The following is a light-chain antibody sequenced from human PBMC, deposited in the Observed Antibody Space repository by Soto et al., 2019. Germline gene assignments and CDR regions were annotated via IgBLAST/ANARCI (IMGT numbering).Light chain of an antibody. V-gene: IGKV1-12*01. CDR3: QQAFRFPHT. CDR2: VAS. J-gene: IGKJ2*01. Sequence: DIQMTQSPHSVSASVGDRVTITCRASQAINGWLSWYQQKPGKAPKLLISVASRLESGVPSRFSGSGAGTEFSLTVTSLQPEDFATYYCQQAFRFPHTFGQGTRLEI. CDR1: QAINGW.